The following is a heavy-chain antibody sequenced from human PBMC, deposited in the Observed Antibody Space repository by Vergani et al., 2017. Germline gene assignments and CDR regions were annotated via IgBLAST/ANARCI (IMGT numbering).Heavy chain of an antibody. V-gene: IGHV5-51*01. CDR3: ARHTTYTDS. D-gene: IGHD1-1*01. J-gene: IGHJ4*02. CDR1: GYSFTSYW. CDR2: IYPGDSDT. Sequence: EVQLVQSGAEVKKPGESLKISCKGSGYSFTSYWKGWVRQMPGKGLEWMGIIYPGDSDTRYSPTFQGQVNISADKSISTAFLQWDSLKASDTALYYCARHTTYTDSWGQGTLVTVSS.